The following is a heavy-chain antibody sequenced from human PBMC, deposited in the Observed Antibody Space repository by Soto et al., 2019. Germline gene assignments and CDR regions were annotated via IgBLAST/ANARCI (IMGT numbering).Heavy chain of an antibody. CDR1: GYTFTSYA. J-gene: IGHJ5*02. Sequence: QVQLVQSGAEVKKPGASVKVSCKASGYTFTSYAMHWVRQAPGQRLEWMGWINAGNGNTEYSQKFQGRVTITRDTSASTAYMELSSLRSEDTAVYYCARDNYDFAASPWGQGTLVTVSS. V-gene: IGHV1-3*01. CDR2: INAGNGNT. CDR3: ARDNYDFAASP. D-gene: IGHD3-3*01.